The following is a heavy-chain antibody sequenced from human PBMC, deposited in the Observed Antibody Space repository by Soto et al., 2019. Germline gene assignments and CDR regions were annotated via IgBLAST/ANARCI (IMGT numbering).Heavy chain of an antibody. Sequence: EVQLLESGGGLVQPGGSLRLSCAASGLTFSSYAMSWVRQAPGKGLEWVSVISGGSSTTYYADSVKGRFTISRDNSKNTLYLQMHSLRAEDTAVYYCAKGGRSVQFDYWGQGTLVTVSS. D-gene: IGHD1-26*01. CDR2: ISGGSSTT. CDR3: AKGGRSVQFDY. J-gene: IGHJ4*02. V-gene: IGHV3-23*01. CDR1: GLTFSSYA.